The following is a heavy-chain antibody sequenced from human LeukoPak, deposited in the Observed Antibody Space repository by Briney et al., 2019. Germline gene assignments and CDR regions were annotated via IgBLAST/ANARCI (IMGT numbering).Heavy chain of an antibody. V-gene: IGHV3-23*01. CDR3: VKERRRGTDVADDLDF. J-gene: IGHJ4*02. D-gene: IGHD6-19*01. CDR2: IGGGGYT. Sequence: GESLRLSCAASGFIFRDYSMAWVRQAPGGGLQWVSAIGGGGYTVYAAPVKGRFTISRDNSKNTLYLQMNSLRAEDTAVYYCVKERRRGTDVADDLDFWGQGTLVTVSS. CDR1: GFIFRDYS.